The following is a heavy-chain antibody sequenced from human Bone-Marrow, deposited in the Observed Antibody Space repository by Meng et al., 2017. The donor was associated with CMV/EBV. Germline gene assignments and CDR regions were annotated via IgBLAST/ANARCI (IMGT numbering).Heavy chain of an antibody. CDR1: GYTFTSYD. D-gene: IGHD6-19*01. V-gene: IGHV1-8*01. Sequence: VQLVEFGAEVKKPGASVKVSCKASGYTFTSYDINSVRQAAGQGLEWMGWMNPNSGNTDYAQKFQGRVTMTRNISKSTAYMDLSSLRSEDTAVYYCATGVADFEYWGQGTLVTVSS. CDR3: ATGVADFEY. J-gene: IGHJ4*02. CDR2: MNPNSGNT.